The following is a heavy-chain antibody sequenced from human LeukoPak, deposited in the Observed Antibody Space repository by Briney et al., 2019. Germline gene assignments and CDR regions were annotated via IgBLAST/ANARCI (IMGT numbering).Heavy chain of an antibody. V-gene: IGHV4-31*03. D-gene: IGHD2-2*01. CDR3: ARGSYCSSTSCHEPDYFDY. J-gene: IGHJ4*02. CDR2: IYYSGST. Sequence: PSQTLSLTCTVSGGSISSGGYYWSWIRQHPGKGLEWIGYIYYSGSTYYNPSLKSRVTISVDTSKNQFSLKLSSVTAADTAVYYCARGSYCSSTSCHEPDYFDYWGQGTLATVSS. CDR1: GGSISSGGYY.